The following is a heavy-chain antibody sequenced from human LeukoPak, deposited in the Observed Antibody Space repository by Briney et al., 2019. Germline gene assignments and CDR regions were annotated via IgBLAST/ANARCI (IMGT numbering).Heavy chain of an antibody. CDR3: AFNVVPAAHDVYYYMDV. CDR2: IIPIFGTA. Sequence: GASVKVSFKASGGTFSSYAISWLRQAPGQGLEWMGVIIPIFGTANYAQKFQGRVTITTDESTSTAYMELSSLRSEDTAVYYCAFNVVPAAHDVYYYMDVWGKGTTVTVSS. D-gene: IGHD2-2*01. V-gene: IGHV1-69*05. CDR1: GGTFSSYA. J-gene: IGHJ6*03.